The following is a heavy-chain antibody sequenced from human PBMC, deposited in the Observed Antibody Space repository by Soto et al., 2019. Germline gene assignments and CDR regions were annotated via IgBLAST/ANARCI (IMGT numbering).Heavy chain of an antibody. CDR1: GFTFSSYS. Sequence: GGSLRLSCAASGFTFSSYSMNWVRQAPGKGLEWVSYISSSSSTIYYADSVKGRFTTSRDNAKNSLYLQMNSLRAEDTAVYYCARGYCSSTSCYYYYYYMDVWGKGTTVTVSS. V-gene: IGHV3-48*01. CDR2: ISSSSSTI. D-gene: IGHD2-2*01. CDR3: ARGYCSSTSCYYYYYYMDV. J-gene: IGHJ6*03.